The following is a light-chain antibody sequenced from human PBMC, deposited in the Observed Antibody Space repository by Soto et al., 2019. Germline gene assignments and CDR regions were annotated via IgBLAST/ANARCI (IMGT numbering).Light chain of an antibody. Sequence: EIVMTPSPATLSVSPGERATPSCRASQSVSSNLAWYHQKPGQAPRLLIYGASTRATGIPARFSGSGSGTEFTLTITRLQSEDFAVYYCQHYNTWPRTFGQGTKVEVK. CDR2: GAS. CDR3: QHYNTWPRT. CDR1: QSVSSN. J-gene: IGKJ1*01. V-gene: IGKV3-15*01.